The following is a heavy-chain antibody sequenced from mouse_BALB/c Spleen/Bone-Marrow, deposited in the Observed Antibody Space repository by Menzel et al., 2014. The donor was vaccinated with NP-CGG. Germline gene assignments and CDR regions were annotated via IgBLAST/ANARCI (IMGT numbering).Heavy chain of an antibody. CDR1: EYEFPSHD. Sequence: EVKLVESGGGLVQPGESLKLSCESNEYEFPSHDMSWVRKTPEKRLELVAAINSDGGITNYPDTMERRFTISRDNTKKTQYLQMSSLRSEDTALYYCARHGFYYAMDFWGQGTSVTVSS. CDR3: ARHGFYYAMDF. V-gene: IGHV5-2*01. J-gene: IGHJ4*01. CDR2: INSDGGIT.